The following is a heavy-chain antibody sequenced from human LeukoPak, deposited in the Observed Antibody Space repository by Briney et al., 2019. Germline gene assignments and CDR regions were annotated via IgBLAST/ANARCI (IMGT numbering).Heavy chain of an antibody. CDR1: GISFSSYW. D-gene: IGHD3-10*01. CDR2: IKQDGSDK. CDR3: ARDDYYGSGSYYEGPYFDY. Sequence: GGSLRLSCAASGISFSSYWMSWVRQAPGKGLEWVANIKQDGSDKNYVDSVKGRFTISRDNAKNSLYLKMNSLRAEDTAVYYCARDDYYGSGSYYEGPYFDYWGQGTLVTVSS. J-gene: IGHJ4*02. V-gene: IGHV3-7*01.